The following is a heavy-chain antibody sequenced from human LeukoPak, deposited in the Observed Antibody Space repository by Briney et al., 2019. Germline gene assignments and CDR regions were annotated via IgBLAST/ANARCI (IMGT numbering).Heavy chain of an antibody. D-gene: IGHD3-22*01. J-gene: IGHJ4*02. V-gene: IGHV3-21*01. CDR3: AREEVVITPLDY. Sequence: PGGSLRLSCAASGFTFSSYSMNWVRQAPGKGLEWVSSISSSSSYIYYADSVKGRFTISRDNAKNSLYLQMNSLRAEDTAVYYCAREEVVITPLDYWGQGTLVTVSS. CDR2: ISSSSSYI. CDR1: GFTFSSYS.